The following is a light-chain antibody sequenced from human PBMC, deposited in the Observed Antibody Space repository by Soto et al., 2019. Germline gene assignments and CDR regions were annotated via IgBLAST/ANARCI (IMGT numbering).Light chain of an antibody. CDR1: SSNIGNTY. J-gene: IGLJ2*01. Sequence: QSVLTQPPSVSAAPGQKVTISCSGSSSNIGNTYVSSYQQLPGTAPKLLICDNDQRPSGIPDRFSGSKSGTSATLAITGLQAGDEADYYCGAWDTNLNAEVFGGGTKLTVL. CDR2: DND. CDR3: GAWDTNLNAEV. V-gene: IGLV1-51*01.